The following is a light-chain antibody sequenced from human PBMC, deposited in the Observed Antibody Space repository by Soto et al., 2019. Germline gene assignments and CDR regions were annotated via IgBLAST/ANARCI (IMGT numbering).Light chain of an antibody. J-gene: IGLJ3*02. Sequence: QSVLTQPPSASGTPGQRVFISCSGSSSNIGGTNYAYWYQQLPGAAPKLLIYCNDQRPSGVPDRLSGSKSGTSASLAISGLRSEDEADYYCATRDNSLSRWVFGGGTKVTVL. CDR3: ATRDNSLSRWV. CDR1: SSNIGGTNY. CDR2: CND. V-gene: IGLV1-47*02.